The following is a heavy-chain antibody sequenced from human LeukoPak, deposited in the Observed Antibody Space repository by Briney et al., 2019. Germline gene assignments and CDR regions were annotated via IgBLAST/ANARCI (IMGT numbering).Heavy chain of an antibody. J-gene: IGHJ4*02. CDR1: GFIFSSYA. CDR2: ISGSGGST. CDR3: AKGGGIHPPYFDY. Sequence: GWSLRLSCAASGFIFSSYAMSWVRQAPGKRLEWVSTISGSGGSTFYADSVKGRFTISRDNSKDTLYLQMNSLRAEDTAVYYCAKGGGIHPPYFDYWGQGTLVTVSS. V-gene: IGHV3-23*01. D-gene: IGHD1-26*01.